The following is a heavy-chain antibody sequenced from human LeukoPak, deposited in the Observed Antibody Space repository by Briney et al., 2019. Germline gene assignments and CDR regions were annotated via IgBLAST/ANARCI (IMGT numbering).Heavy chain of an antibody. D-gene: IGHD2-15*01. CDR2: INSAGSST. J-gene: IGHJ4*02. Sequence: GGSLRLSCAAPGFTFSNSWMHWVRQAPGNGLVWVSHINSAGSSTTYADSVKGRFTISRDDAKNTLYLQLNSLRAEDTAVYYCAKGRGGFYFDLWGQGTLVTVSS. V-gene: IGHV3-74*01. CDR1: GFTFSNSW. CDR3: AKGRGGFYFDL.